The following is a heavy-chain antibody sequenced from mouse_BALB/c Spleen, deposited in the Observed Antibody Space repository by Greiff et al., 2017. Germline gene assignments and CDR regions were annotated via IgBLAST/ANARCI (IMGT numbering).Heavy chain of an antibody. Sequence: VQLVESGPGLVAPSQSLSITCTVSGFSLTGYGVNWVRQPPGKGLEWLGMIWGDGSTDYNSALKSRLSISKDNSKSQVFLKMNSLQTDDTARYYCAREVYDGYYVFFDYWGQGTTLTVSS. D-gene: IGHD2-3*01. V-gene: IGHV2-6-7*01. CDR2: IWGDGST. CDR3: AREVYDGYYVFFDY. CDR1: GFSLTGYG. J-gene: IGHJ2*01.